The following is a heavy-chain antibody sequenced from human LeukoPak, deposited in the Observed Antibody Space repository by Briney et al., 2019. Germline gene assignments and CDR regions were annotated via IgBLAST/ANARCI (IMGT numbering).Heavy chain of an antibody. Sequence: GGSLRLSCAASGFTFSSYAMRWVRQAPGKGLEWVSAIGSGSGGTTIYADSVKGRFTISRDNSKNTLYLQMSSLRDEDTAVYYCARYGSGKNFDYWGQGTLVTVSS. CDR3: ARYGSGKNFDY. D-gene: IGHD3-10*01. J-gene: IGHJ4*02. CDR1: GFTFSSYA. V-gene: IGHV3-23*01. CDR2: IGSGSGGTT.